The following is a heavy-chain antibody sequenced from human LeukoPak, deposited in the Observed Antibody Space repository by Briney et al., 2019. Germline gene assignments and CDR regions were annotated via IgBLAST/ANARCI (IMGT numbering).Heavy chain of an antibody. J-gene: IGHJ4*02. CDR2: INSDGSTI. D-gene: IGHD3-10*01. CDR1: GFTFSSYW. Sequence: GGSLRLSCAASGFTFSSYWMHWVRQAPGKGLVWVSRINSDGSTITYADSVKGRFTISRDNAKNTLYLQMNSLRAEDTAVYYCEAGGPRSSFDYWGQGTLVTVSS. CDR3: EAGGPRSSFDY. V-gene: IGHV3-74*01.